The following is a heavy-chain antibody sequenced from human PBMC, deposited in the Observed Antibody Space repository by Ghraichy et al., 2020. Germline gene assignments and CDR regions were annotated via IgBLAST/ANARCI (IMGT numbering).Heavy chain of an antibody. CDR1: GGSVSSGSYY. J-gene: IGHJ4*02. CDR2: IYYSGST. D-gene: IGHD1-26*01. V-gene: IGHV4-61*01. Sequence: ESLNISCTVSGGSVSSGSYYWSWIRQPPGKGLEWIGYIYYSGSTNYNPSLKSRVTISVDTSKNQFSLKLSSVTAADTAVYYCARSPKWELLLLDYWGQGTLVTVSS. CDR3: ARSPKWELLLLDY.